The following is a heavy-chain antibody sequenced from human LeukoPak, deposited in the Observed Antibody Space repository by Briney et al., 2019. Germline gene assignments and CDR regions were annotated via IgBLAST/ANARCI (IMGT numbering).Heavy chain of an antibody. CDR1: GYTFMSYG. D-gene: IGHD2-15*01. V-gene: IGHV1-18*01. CDR2: SSVYNGNT. J-gene: IGHJ3*02. Sequence: ASVKVSCKASGYTFMSYGIHWVRQAPGQGLEWMGWSSVYNGNTKYAQKFQGRVTMTTDSSTSTAYMELRTLISDDTAVYYCARLDNGGGSWDAFDIWGQGTMVTVSS. CDR3: ARLDNGGGSWDAFDI.